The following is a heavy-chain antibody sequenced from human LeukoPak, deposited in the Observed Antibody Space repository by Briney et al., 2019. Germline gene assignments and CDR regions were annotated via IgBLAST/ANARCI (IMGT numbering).Heavy chain of an antibody. CDR2: INPDSGDT. J-gene: IGHJ1*01. CDR3: ASVNYGAVEEFHH. CDR1: GYTFTAYY. Sequence: ASVNVSCKASGYTFTAYYMQWLRQAPGQGLEWMGWINPDSGDTNYAQRFQGRVSMTRDTSISTAYMELTSLKSDDSVIYYCASVNYGAVEEFHHWGQGTLVTVSS. V-gene: IGHV1-2*02. D-gene: IGHD4-17*01.